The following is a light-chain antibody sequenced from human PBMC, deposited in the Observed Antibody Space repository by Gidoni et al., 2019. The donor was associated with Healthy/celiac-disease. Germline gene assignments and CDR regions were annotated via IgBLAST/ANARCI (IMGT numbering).Light chain of an antibody. CDR3: QQRSNWPSYT. Sequence: EIVLTQSAATLSLSPGERATLYCRASQSVSSYLAWYQQKPGQAPRLLIYDASNRATGIPARFSGSGSGTVFTLTIRSLEPEDFAVYHCQQRSNWPSYTFGQGTKLEIK. CDR1: QSVSSY. CDR2: DAS. V-gene: IGKV3-11*01. J-gene: IGKJ2*01.